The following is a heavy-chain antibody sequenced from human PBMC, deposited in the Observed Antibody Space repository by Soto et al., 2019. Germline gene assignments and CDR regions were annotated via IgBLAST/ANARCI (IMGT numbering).Heavy chain of an antibody. Sequence: SETLSLTCAVYGGSFSGYYWSWIRQPPGKGREWIGEINHRGSTNYNPSLKSRVTISVDTSKNQFSLKLSSVTAADTAVYYCARVGLIYGSGSYYTLGATGYGMDVWGQGTTVTVSS. CDR3: ARVGLIYGSGSYYTLGATGYGMDV. D-gene: IGHD3-10*01. CDR2: INHRGST. J-gene: IGHJ6*02. CDR1: GGSFSGYY. V-gene: IGHV4-34*01.